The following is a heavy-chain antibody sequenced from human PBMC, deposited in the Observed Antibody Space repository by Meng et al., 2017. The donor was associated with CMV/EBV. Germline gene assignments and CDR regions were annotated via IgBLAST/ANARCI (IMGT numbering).Heavy chain of an antibody. J-gene: IGHJ6*02. V-gene: IGHV3-21*01. CDR3: ARADAIVVVPAAILDYYYGMDV. CDR2: ISSSSSYI. D-gene: IGHD2-2*01. Sequence: GESLKISCAASEFTFSSYTMSWVRQAPGKGLEWVSSISSSSSYIYYADSVKGRFTISRDNAKNSLYLQMNSLRAEDTAVYYCARADAIVVVPAAILDYYYGMDVWGQGTTVTVSS. CDR1: EFTFSSYT.